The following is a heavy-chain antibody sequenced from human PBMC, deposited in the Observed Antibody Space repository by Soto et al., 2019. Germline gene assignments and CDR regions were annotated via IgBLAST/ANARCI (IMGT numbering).Heavy chain of an antibody. J-gene: IGHJ4*02. V-gene: IGHV3-74*01. CDR2: SNSDVTNT. D-gene: IGHD3-3*01. CDR1: GFTFSSYW. CDR3: ARGQYYDFWSGYGGFDL. Sequence: PGGSLRLSCAASGFTFSSYWMHWVRQVPGRGLAWVSRSNSDVTNTGYADSVKGRFTISRDNAKSTLYLQMNSLTAEDTAVYYCARGQYYDFWSGYGGFDLRGRGTLVTVSS.